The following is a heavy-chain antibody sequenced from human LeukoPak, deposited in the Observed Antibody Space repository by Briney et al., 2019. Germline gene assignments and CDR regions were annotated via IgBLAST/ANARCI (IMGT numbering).Heavy chain of an antibody. CDR1: GYTFTGYY. CDR2: INPNSGGT. D-gene: IGHD3-22*01. V-gene: IGHV1-2*02. Sequence: ASVKVSCXASGYTFTGYYMHWVRQAPGQGLEWMGWINPNSGGTNYAQKFQGRVTMTRDTSISTAYMELSRLRSDDTAVYYCARDWFRSSSGYYYDWFDPWGQGTLVTVSS. CDR3: ARDWFRSSSGYYYDWFDP. J-gene: IGHJ5*02.